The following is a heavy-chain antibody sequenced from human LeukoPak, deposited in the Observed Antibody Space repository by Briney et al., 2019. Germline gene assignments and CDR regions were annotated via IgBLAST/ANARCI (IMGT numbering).Heavy chain of an antibody. CDR2: IYHSGST. D-gene: IGHD3-10*01. CDR3: ARYMVRGVIYPLNDAFDI. CDR1: GYSISSGYY. V-gene: IGHV4-38-2*01. Sequence: SETLSLTCAVSGYSISSGYYWGWIRQPPGKGLEWIGSIYHSGSTYYNPSLKSRVTISVDTSKNQFSLKLSSVTAADTAVYYCARYMVRGVIYPLNDAFDIWGRGTMVTVSS. J-gene: IGHJ3*02.